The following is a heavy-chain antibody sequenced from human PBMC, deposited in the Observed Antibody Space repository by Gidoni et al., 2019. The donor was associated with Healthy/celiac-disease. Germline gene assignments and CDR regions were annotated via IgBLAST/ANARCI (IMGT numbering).Heavy chain of an antibody. CDR3: ARAGSILWFRGISAPPPEY. CDR1: GYTFTSYA. D-gene: IGHD3-10*01. J-gene: IGHJ4*02. V-gene: IGHV7-4-1*02. Sequence: QVQLVQSGSELKTPGASVKVSCKASGYTFTSYAMNWVRQAPGQGLEWMGWINTNTANPTYAHGFTGRFVFSLDTSVSTAYLQSSSLKAEYTAVYYCARAGSILWFRGISAPPPEYWGQGTLVTVSS. CDR2: INTNTANP.